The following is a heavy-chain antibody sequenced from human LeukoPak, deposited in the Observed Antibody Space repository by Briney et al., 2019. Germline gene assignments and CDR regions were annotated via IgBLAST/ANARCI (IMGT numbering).Heavy chain of an antibody. CDR1: GGSFSGYY. Sequence: SEPLSLTCAVYGGSFSGYYWSWIRQPPGKGLEWIGEINHSGSTNYNPSLKSRVTMSVDTSKNQFSLKLSSVTAADTAVYYCASNRYYYDSSGYYDYWGQGTLVTVSS. CDR3: ASNRYYYDSSGYYDY. V-gene: IGHV4-34*01. J-gene: IGHJ4*02. D-gene: IGHD3-22*01. CDR2: INHSGST.